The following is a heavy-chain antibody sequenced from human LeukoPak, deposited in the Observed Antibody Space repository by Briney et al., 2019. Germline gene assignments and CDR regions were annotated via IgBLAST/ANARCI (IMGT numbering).Heavy chain of an antibody. V-gene: IGHV3-66*01. Sequence: GGSLRLSCAASGFTVSSNYMSWVRQAPGKGLEGVSVIYSCGSTYYADSVKGRFTISRDNSKNTLYLQMNSLRAEDTAVYYCASLFYGSGSYVEEWSQGTLVTVSS. D-gene: IGHD3-10*01. CDR2: IYSCGST. CDR3: ASLFYGSGSYVEE. J-gene: IGHJ4*02. CDR1: GFTVSSNY.